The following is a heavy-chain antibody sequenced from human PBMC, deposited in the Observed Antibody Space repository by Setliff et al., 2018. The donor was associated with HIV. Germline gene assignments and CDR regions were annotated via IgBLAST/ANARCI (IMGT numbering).Heavy chain of an antibody. J-gene: IGHJ4*02. CDR3: VRIWDIVGGPSDY. D-gene: IGHD1-26*01. CDR1: GVSITSTNFY. Sequence: SETLSLTCTVSGVSITSTNFYWGWIRQPPGKGLEWIGSISSGGSTSYNPSLKSRVTISVHTSKNQFSLRLTSVTAADTAVYYCVRIWDIVGGPSDYWGLGNMVTVS. CDR2: ISSGGST. V-gene: IGHV4-39*01.